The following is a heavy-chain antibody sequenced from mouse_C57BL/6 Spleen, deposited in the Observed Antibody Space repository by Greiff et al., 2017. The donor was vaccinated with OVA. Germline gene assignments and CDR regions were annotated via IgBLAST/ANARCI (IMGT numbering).Heavy chain of an antibody. V-gene: IGHV5-9*01. CDR1: GFTFSSYT. D-gene: IGHD2-1*01. CDR3: ARRGGNYPYFDY. Sequence: DVMLVESGGGLVKPGGSLKLSCAASGFTFSSYTMSWVRQTPEKRLEWVATISGGGGNTYYPDSVKGRFTISRDNAKNTLYLQMSSLRSEDTALYYCARRGGNYPYFDYWGQGTTLTVSS. J-gene: IGHJ2*01. CDR2: ISGGGGNT.